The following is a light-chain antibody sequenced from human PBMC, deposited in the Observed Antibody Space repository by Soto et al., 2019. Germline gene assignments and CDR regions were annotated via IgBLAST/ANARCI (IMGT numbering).Light chain of an antibody. Sequence: QSALTQPRSVSGSPGQSVTISCTGTSSDVGGYNSVSWYLQHPGKAPKLMIFDVSKRPSGVPDRFSGSKSGNTASLTISGLQAEDEGDYYCCSYAGSFVVFGGGTKLTVL. J-gene: IGLJ2*01. CDR3: CSYAGSFVV. CDR1: SSDVGGYNS. V-gene: IGLV2-11*01. CDR2: DVS.